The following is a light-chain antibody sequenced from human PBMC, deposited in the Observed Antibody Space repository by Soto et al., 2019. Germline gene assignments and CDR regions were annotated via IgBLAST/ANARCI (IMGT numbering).Light chain of an antibody. V-gene: IGKV3-11*01. CDR1: QSVRND. Sequence: EIVLTQSPATLSLSPGERATLSCRASQSVRNDLVWYHQKPGQAPRVLIYSASNSATGIPARFSGSGSGTDFTLTISSLEPEDFAFYYCHQRTSWPPTFGGGTKVEMK. CDR2: SAS. J-gene: IGKJ4*01. CDR3: HQRTSWPPT.